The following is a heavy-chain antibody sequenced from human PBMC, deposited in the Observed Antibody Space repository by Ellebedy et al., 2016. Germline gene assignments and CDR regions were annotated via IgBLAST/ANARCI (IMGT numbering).Heavy chain of an antibody. J-gene: IGHJ6*02. D-gene: IGHD3-10*01. CDR3: ARGRWFGDQPPYHLALDV. CDR1: GGSFSGFY. CDR2: INHSESS. Sequence: SETLSLTXAVYGGSFSGFYWSWIRQPPGKGLEWIAEINHSESSRHNPSLKSRVSISVDTSKNQFFLNLTSVTAADTAVYYCARGRWFGDQPPYHLALDVWGLGTTVTVSS. V-gene: IGHV4-34*01.